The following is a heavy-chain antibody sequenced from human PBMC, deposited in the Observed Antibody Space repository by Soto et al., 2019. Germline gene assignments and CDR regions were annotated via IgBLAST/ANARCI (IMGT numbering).Heavy chain of an antibody. J-gene: IGHJ4*02. Sequence: GSLRLSCAASGFTFSDYGVHWVRQAPGKGLEWVAVIWYDGSNKYYADSVKGRFTLSRDNSKNTLYLQMNGLRAEDTAVFYYARDPSHGSGSYLNYWGRGTLVTVSS. D-gene: IGHD3-10*01. CDR3: ARDPSHGSGSYLNY. CDR2: IWYDGSNK. V-gene: IGHV3-33*01. CDR1: GFTFSDYG.